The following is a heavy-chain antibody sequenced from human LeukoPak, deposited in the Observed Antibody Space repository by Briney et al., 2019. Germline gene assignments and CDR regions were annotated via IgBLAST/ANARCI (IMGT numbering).Heavy chain of an antibody. V-gene: IGHV3-53*01. Sequence: GGSLRLSCAASGFTVSSNYMSWVRQAPGKGLEWVSVIYSGGSTYYADSVKGRFTISRDNANNSLYLQMNSLRAEDTAVYYCARALMGAGAFDIWGQGTMVTVSS. CDR3: ARALMGAGAFDI. CDR1: GFTVSSNY. J-gene: IGHJ3*02. D-gene: IGHD1-26*01. CDR2: IYSGGST.